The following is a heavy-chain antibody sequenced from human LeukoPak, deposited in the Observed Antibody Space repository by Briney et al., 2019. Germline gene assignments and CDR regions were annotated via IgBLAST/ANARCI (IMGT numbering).Heavy chain of an antibody. J-gene: IGHJ5*02. V-gene: IGHV3-23*01. Sequence: GGSLRLSCAASGVTFSSYAMSWVRQAPGKGLEWVSSISGSGGGTYYTDSVKGRFTISRDNSKSTLYVQMNSLRAEDTAVYYCAKYITGSARCFDPWGQGTLVTVSS. CDR2: ISGSGGGT. CDR1: GVTFSSYA. CDR3: AKYITGSARCFDP. D-gene: IGHD1-20*01.